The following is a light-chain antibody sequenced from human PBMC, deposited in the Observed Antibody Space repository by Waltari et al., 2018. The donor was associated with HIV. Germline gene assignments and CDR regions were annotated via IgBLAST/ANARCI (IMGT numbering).Light chain of an antibody. CDR1: NLRTYY. CDR3: KTRDRSGNLYV. V-gene: IGLV3-19*01. J-gene: IGLJ1*01. CDR2: GKN. Sequence: SSELTQDPAVSVALGQTVKITCQGDNLRTYYASWYQQKPGQAPVLVSYGKNRRPSEIPDRFSSSASRNTASLTITGAQAEDEADYYCKTRDRSGNLYVFGTGTTVTVL.